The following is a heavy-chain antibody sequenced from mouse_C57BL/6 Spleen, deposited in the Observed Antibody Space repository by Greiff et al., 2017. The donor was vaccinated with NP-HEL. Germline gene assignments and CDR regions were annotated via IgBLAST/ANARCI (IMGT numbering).Heavy chain of an antibody. CDR3: ARDDLSYFDY. J-gene: IGHJ2*01. Sequence: EVKLLESGGGLVKPGGSLKLSCAASGFTFSDYGMHWVRQAPEKGLEWVAYISSGSSTIYYADTVKGRFTISRDNAKNTLFLQMTSLRSEDTAMYYCARDDLSYFDYWGQGTTLTVSS. CDR1: GFTFSDYG. CDR2: ISSGSSTI. V-gene: IGHV5-17*01.